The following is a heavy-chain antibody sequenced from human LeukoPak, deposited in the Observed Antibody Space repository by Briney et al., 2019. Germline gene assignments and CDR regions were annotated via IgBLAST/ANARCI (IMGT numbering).Heavy chain of an antibody. CDR2: TRFDGSIK. J-gene: IGHJ4*02. D-gene: IGHD1-1*01. CDR1: GFIFSDYG. CDR3: ARWGGTRQYYFDY. V-gene: IGHV3-33*01. Sequence: GGSLRLSCAVSGFIFSDYGVHWVRQAPGKGLEWVAVTRFDGSIKQYADSVKGRFTISRDDSKNTLYPQMNFLKSEDTAVYYCARWGGTRQYYFDYWGQGTLVTVSS.